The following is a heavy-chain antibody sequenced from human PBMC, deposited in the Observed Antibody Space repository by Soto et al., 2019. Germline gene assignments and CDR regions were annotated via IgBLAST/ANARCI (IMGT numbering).Heavy chain of an antibody. CDR3: GKDVGDYVPYYYGVDV. D-gene: IGHD3-10*02. CDR1: GFTFKTHA. Sequence: ESGGGVDQPGTSLRLSCAASGFTFKTHAMHWVRQAPGKGLEWMAVIAYDGNEKFYADSVKGRFTISRDNSKNALYLQINTLRNEDTAVYYCGKDVGDYVPYYYGVDVWGEGTTVTVSS. V-gene: IGHV3-30*18. J-gene: IGHJ6*04. CDR2: IAYDGNEK.